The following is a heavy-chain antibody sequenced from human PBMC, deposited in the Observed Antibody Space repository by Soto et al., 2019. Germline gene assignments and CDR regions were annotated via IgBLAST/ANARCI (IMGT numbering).Heavy chain of an antibody. CDR3: ARERVEVPAAIFYYYALDV. V-gene: IGHV3-7*05. J-gene: IGHJ6*02. CDR1: GFSFSDYW. Sequence: GGSLRLSCAASGFSFSDYWMSWVRQAPGKGLEWVANVKQDGSERYYVDSVKGRFTISRDNAKNSLYLQMNSLRAEDTAVYYCARERVEVPAAIFYYYALDVWGQGTTVTVSS. D-gene: IGHD2-15*01. CDR2: VKQDGSER.